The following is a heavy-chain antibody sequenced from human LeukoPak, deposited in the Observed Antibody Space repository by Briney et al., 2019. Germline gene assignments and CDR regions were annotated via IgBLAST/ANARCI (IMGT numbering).Heavy chain of an antibody. V-gene: IGHV3-23*01. J-gene: IGHJ2*01. D-gene: IGHD4-17*01. CDR1: GFTFSSYA. CDR3: AKVRAHCSGDYRPSERDWYFDL. CDR2: ISGSGGST. Sequence: PGGSLRLSCAASGFTFSSYAMSWVRQAPGKGLEWVSAISGSGGSTYYADSVKGRFTLSRDNSKNTLYLQMHSLRAEDTAVYFGAKVRAHCSGDYRPSERDWYFDLWGRGTLVTVSS.